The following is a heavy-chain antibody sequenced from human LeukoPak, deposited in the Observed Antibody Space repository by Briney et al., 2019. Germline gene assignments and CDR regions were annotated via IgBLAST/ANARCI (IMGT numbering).Heavy chain of an antibody. J-gene: IGHJ4*02. V-gene: IGHV3-30*04. CDR1: GFTFSSYA. CDR2: IWSDGNNK. CDR3: ARAYCDY. Sequence: GGSLRLSCAASGFTFSSYAMHWVRQAPGKGLEWVSVIWSDGNNKFYGDSVKGRFTIFRDNSKNTLDLQLNSLRAEDTAVYYRARAYCDYWGQGTLVTVSS.